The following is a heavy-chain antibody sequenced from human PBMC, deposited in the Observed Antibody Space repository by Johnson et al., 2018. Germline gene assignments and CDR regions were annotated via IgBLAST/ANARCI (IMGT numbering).Heavy chain of an antibody. CDR2: IYHSGST. CDR3: ARAPSFIAAAGTGYYYYYMDV. CDR1: GGSISSYY. Sequence: QVRLQESGPGLVKPSETLSLTCTVSGGSISSYYWSWIRQPPGKGLEWIGYIYHSGSTNSNPSLRSRVTISGDTSKNQFSLKLSSVTAADTAVYYCARAPSFIAAAGTGYYYYYMDVWGKGTTVTVSS. D-gene: IGHD6-13*01. V-gene: IGHV4-59*01. J-gene: IGHJ6*03.